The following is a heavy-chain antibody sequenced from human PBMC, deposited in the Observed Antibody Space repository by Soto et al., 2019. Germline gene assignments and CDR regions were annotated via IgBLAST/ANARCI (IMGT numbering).Heavy chain of an antibody. V-gene: IGHV3-30*18. Sequence: QVQLVESGGGVVQPGRSLRLSCAASGFTFSSYGMHWVRQAPGKGLEWVAVISYDGSKKNYPDSVKARSTISRDNSKNTLYLQMNSLRAEDTAVYYCAKDGLMITFGGVTHWGQGTLVTVSS. CDR1: GFTFSSYG. CDR3: AKDGLMITFGGVTH. J-gene: IGHJ4*02. CDR2: ISYDGSKK. D-gene: IGHD3-16*01.